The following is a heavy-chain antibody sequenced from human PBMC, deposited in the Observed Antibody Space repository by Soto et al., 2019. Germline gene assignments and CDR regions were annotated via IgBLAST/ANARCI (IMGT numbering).Heavy chain of an antibody. Sequence: GGSLRLSCAASGFTFSSYSMNWVRQAPGKGLEWVSYISSSSSTIYYADSVKGRFTISRDNAKNSLYLQMNSLRAEDTAVYYCARDLGGHYFDYWGQGTLVTVSS. D-gene: IGHD3-10*01. CDR3: ARDLGGHYFDY. V-gene: IGHV3-48*01. CDR2: ISSSSSTI. CDR1: GFTFSSYS. J-gene: IGHJ4*02.